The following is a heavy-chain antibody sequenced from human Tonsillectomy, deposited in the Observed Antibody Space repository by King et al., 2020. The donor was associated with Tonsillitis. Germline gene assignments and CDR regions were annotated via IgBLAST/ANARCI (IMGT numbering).Heavy chain of an antibody. CDR1: GFTFTIYY. D-gene: IGHD3-3*01. CDR3: ARGGLGVLPSSYFDY. Sequence: GQLVQSGAEVKKPGASMKVSCKASGFTFTIYYMNWVRQAPGQGLEWMGVINPSDGSTTYARNFQGRVAMTTDTSTSTVYMELSSLRSDDTAIYYCARGGLGVLPSSYFDYWGQGALVTVSS. J-gene: IGHJ4*02. V-gene: IGHV1-46*01. CDR2: INPSDGST.